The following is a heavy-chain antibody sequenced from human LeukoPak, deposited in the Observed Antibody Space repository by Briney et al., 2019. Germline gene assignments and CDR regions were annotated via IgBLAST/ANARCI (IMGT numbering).Heavy chain of an antibody. V-gene: IGHV3-7*01. J-gene: IGHJ4*02. CDR3: ARGGRSGSFDY. CDR2: IKADGSET. D-gene: IGHD3-10*01. CDR1: GFTFXPXW. Sequence: GPLRLSXXXXGFTFXPXWLSWVRQPPGKGLEWVANIKADGSETYDVDSVKGRFTISRDIAKNSLFLQMNSLRAEDTAVYYCARGGRSGSFDYWGQGTLVTVSS.